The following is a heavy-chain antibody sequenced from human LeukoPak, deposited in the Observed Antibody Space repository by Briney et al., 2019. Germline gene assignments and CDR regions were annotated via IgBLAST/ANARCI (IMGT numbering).Heavy chain of an antibody. Sequence: GGSLRLSCAASGFTFDDYGMSWVRQAPGKGLEWVSGVNWNGGSTGYADSVKGRFTISRDNAKNSLYLQMNSLRVEDTALYYCARVSGLGSYYDSSGYPDYWGQGTLVTVSS. CDR3: ARVSGLGSYYDSSGYPDY. CDR2: VNWNGGST. J-gene: IGHJ4*02. D-gene: IGHD3-22*01. V-gene: IGHV3-20*04. CDR1: GFTFDDYG.